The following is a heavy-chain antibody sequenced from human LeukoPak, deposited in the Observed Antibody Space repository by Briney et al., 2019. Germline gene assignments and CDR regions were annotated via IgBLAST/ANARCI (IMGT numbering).Heavy chain of an antibody. V-gene: IGHV4-4*02. D-gene: IGHD3-10*01. CDR1: GGSISTADW. J-gene: IGHJ4*02. Sequence: SETLSLTCAVSGGSISTADWWSWLRQSPEKGLEWIGEVHRNGNTNYIPSLRGRVAISIDNSKSQFSLNLRSVTAADTAVYYRARGAPRERSSVNFDYWGQGTLVTVSS. CDR3: ARGAPRERSSVNFDY. CDR2: VHRNGNT.